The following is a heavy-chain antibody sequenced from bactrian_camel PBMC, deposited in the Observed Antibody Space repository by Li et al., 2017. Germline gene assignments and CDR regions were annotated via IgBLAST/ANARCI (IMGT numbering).Heavy chain of an antibody. J-gene: IGHJ4*01. CDR1: GFTFSPYW. Sequence: HVQLVESGGGLVQPGGSLRLSCAASGFTFSPYWMDWVRQAPGKGLEWVSIIYHDAQTYYADSVKGRFTVSRDNAKNMLYLQMNNLKPEDTAVYYCAASIFPGGQCGPGTQVTVS. D-gene: IGHD1*01. CDR2: IYHDAQT. V-gene: IGHV3S6*01.